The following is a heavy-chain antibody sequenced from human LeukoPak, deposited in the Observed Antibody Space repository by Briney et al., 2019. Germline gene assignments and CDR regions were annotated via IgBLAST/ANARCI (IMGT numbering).Heavy chain of an antibody. Sequence: ASVKVSCKASGYTFTGYYMHWVRQAPGQGLEWMGRINPNSGGTNYAQKFQGRVTMTRDTSISTAYMELSRLRSDDTAVYYCARDGRYYDILTGYYNNHFDYWGQGTLVTVSS. CDR3: ARDGRYYDILTGYYNNHFDY. V-gene: IGHV1-2*06. D-gene: IGHD3-9*01. CDR2: INPNSGGT. CDR1: GYTFTGYY. J-gene: IGHJ4*02.